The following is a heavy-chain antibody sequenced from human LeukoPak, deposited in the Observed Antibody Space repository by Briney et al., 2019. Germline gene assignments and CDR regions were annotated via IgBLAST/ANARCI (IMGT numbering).Heavy chain of an antibody. D-gene: IGHD3-22*01. Sequence: TGGSLRLSCAVSGFTFNIYSMSWVRHAPGKGLECVSSITRNGDATFYADSVKDRFTISRDNSKNMLYLQMSRLRAEDTAVYYCAKDRPNYHESNGHYYRPNGDYWGQGTLVTVSS. CDR1: GFTFNIYS. J-gene: IGHJ4*02. CDR3: AKDRPNYHESNGHYYRPNGDY. CDR2: ITRNGDAT. V-gene: IGHV3-23*01.